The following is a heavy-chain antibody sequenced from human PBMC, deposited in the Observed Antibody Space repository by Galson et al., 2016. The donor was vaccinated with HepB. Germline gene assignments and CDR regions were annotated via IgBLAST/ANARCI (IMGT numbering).Heavy chain of an antibody. Sequence: SLRLSCAASGFSLSEFGMHWVRQVPGKGLEWVALILYDGNRKYYADSARDRFTVSRDDSTNTLYLQMNSLRPEDTALYYCAKDEGGDFYDTSSYFDYWGQGILVTVSS. CDR3: AKDEGGDFYDTSSYFDY. CDR2: ILYDGNRK. CDR1: GFSLSEFG. J-gene: IGHJ4*02. V-gene: IGHV3-30*18. D-gene: IGHD3-22*01.